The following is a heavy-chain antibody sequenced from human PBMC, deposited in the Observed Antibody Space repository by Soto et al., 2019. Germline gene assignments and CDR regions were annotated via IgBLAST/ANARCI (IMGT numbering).Heavy chain of an antibody. CDR3: AREGYCSGGIGGEEIYYFYYGMYV. J-gene: IGHJ6*02. CDR1: GYTFTSYG. CDR2: ISAYNGNT. V-gene: IGHV1-18*01. Sequence: ASVKVSCKASGYTFTSYGISWVRQAPGQGLEWMGWISAYNGNTNYAQKLQGRVTMTTDTSTSTAYMELRSLRSDDTAVYYCAREGYCSGGIGGEEIYYFYYGMYVWGQGTTVTVS. D-gene: IGHD2-15*01.